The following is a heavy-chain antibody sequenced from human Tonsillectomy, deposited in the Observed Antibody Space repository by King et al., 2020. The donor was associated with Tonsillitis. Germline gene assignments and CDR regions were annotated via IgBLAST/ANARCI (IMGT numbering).Heavy chain of an antibody. Sequence: QLVQSGAEVKKPGASVKVSCKASGYTFTSYYMHWVRQAPGQGLEWMGIINPSGGSTSYAQKFQGRVTMTRDKSTSTVYMELSSLRSEDTALYYCARDLRVRRGSTLCYWGQGTLVTVSP. D-gene: IGHD3-10*01. V-gene: IGHV1-46*03. CDR2: INPSGGST. CDR1: GYTFTSYY. CDR3: ARDLRVRRGSTLCY. J-gene: IGHJ4*02.